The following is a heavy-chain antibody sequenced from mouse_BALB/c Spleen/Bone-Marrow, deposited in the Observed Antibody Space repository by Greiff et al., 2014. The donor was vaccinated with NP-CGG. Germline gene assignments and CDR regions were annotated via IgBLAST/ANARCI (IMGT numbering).Heavy chain of an antibody. CDR1: GFTFSSFA. CDR2: ISSGSSTI. Sequence: EVNVVESGGGLVQPGGSRKLSCAASGFTFSSFAMHWVRQAPEKGLEWVAYISSGSSTIYYADTVMGRFTISRDNPKNTLFLQMTSLRSEDTAKYYCARSGSSSGYFDYWGQGTTLTVSS. V-gene: IGHV5-17*02. CDR3: ARSGSSSGYFDY. J-gene: IGHJ2*01. D-gene: IGHD1-1*01.